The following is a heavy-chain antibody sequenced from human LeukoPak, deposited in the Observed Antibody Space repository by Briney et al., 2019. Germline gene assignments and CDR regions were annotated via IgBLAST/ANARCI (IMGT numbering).Heavy chain of an antibody. J-gene: IGHJ6*02. V-gene: IGHV3-64D*09. D-gene: IGHD2-15*01. Sequence: GGSLRLSCSASGFPFSSYAMHWVRQAPGKGLEYVSAISDSGGSTYYADSVKGRFTISRDNSKNTLYLQMSSLRAEDTAVYFCVRGYSFGPYGMDVWGQGTLVTVSS. CDR3: VRGYSFGPYGMDV. CDR1: GFPFSSYA. CDR2: ISDSGGST.